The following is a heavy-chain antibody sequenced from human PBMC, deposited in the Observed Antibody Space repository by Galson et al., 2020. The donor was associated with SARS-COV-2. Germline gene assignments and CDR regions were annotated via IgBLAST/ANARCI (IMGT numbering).Heavy chain of an antibody. J-gene: IGHJ3*02. D-gene: IGHD2-2*02. CDR3: ARLSPPYQLLYLDAFDI. CDR2: IYYSGCT. Sequence: ASETLSLTCTVSGGSISSSSYYWGWIRQPPGKGLEWIGSIYYSGCTYYNPSLKSRVTISVDTSKNQFSLKLSSVTAADTAVYYCARLSPPYQLLYLDAFDIWGQGTMVTVSS. CDR1: GGSISSSSYY. V-gene: IGHV4-39*07.